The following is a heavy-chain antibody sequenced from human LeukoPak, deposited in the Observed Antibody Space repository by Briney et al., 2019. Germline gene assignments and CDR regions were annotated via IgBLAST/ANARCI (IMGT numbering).Heavy chain of an antibody. CDR2: ISDDGSNK. Sequence: GGSLRLSCAASGFTFRSYGMNWVRQAPGKGLEWVAVISDDGSNKYYADSVKGRLTISRDNSKNTLYLQMNSLRAEDTAVYYCAKPSSWYQYYFDYWGQGTLVTVSS. J-gene: IGHJ4*02. CDR1: GFTFRSYG. D-gene: IGHD6-13*01. CDR3: AKPSSWYQYYFDY. V-gene: IGHV3-30*18.